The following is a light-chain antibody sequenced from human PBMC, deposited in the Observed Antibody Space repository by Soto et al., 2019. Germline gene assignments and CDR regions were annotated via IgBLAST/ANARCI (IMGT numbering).Light chain of an antibody. V-gene: IGKV3-20*01. J-gene: IGKJ4*01. CDR2: RSS. CDR3: QQYGSALLT. CDR1: QSISSSY. Sequence: EIVLTQSPGTLSLSPGERATLSCRASQSISSSYLVWYQQKPGQAPRLLISRSSTRAAGIPDRFSGSGSGTDFTLTISRLEPEDFAVYYCQQYGSALLTFGGGTKVEVK.